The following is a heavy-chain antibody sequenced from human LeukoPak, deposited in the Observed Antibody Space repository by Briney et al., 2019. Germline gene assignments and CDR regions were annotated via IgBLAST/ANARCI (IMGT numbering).Heavy chain of an antibody. Sequence: PGGSLRLSCAASGFTFSSYTMNWVRQAPGKGLEWVSSISGSSTYMYNADSVKGRFTISRDNAKNSLYLQTNSLRAEDTAVYYCARGGIGLFDYWGQGTLVTVSS. J-gene: IGHJ4*02. D-gene: IGHD2/OR15-2a*01. CDR3: ARGGIGLFDY. CDR2: ISGSSTYM. CDR1: GFTFSSYT. V-gene: IGHV3-21*01.